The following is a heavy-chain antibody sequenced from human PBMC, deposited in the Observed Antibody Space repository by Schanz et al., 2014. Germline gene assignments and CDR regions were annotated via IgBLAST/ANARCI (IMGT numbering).Heavy chain of an antibody. CDR3: ARVWGTSSRYEGFRYFDY. CDR1: GGSISSGGYS. CDR2: VYDGGST. V-gene: IGHV4-30-2*01. J-gene: IGHJ4*02. Sequence: QLQLQESGSGLVKPSQTLSLTCAVSGGSISSGGYSWSWIRQPPGKGLEWIGYVYDGGSTYYNPSLKSRVSRSVDRSKNQFSLYLSSVTAADTAVYYCARVWGTSSRYEGFRYFDYWGQGTLVTVSS. D-gene: IGHD6-13*01.